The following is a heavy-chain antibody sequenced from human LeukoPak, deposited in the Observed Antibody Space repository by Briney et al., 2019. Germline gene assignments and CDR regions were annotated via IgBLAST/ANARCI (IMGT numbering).Heavy chain of an antibody. CDR3: AKDRGWLQPIDY. D-gene: IGHD5-24*01. CDR1: GFTVSSNY. V-gene: IGHV3-53*01. J-gene: IGHJ4*02. CDR2: IYSGGST. Sequence: GGSLRLSCAASGFTVSSNYMSWVRQAPGKGLEWVSVIYSGGSTYYADSVKGRFTISRDNSKNTLYLQMNSLRAEDTAVYYCAKDRGWLQPIDYWGQGTLVTVSS.